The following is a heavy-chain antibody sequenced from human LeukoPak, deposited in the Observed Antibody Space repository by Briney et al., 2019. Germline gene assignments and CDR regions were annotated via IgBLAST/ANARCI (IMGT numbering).Heavy chain of an antibody. V-gene: IGHV3-33*08. J-gene: IGHJ4*02. CDR3: ATEREGFDY. CDR1: GFNFSNSW. CDR2: IWYDGSNK. Sequence: GGSLRLSCAASGFNFSNSWMTWVRQAPGKGLEWVAVIWYDGSNKYYADSVKGRFTISRDNFKNTLYLQMNSLRADDTAVYFCATEREGFDYWGQGTLVTVSS.